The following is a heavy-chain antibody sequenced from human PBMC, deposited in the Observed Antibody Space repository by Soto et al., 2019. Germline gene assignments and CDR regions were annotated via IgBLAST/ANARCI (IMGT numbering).Heavy chain of an antibody. D-gene: IGHD6-19*01. CDR3: ARDTPKLRYSSGWLRAFDI. Sequence: ASVKVSCKASGYTFTSYGISWVRQAPGQGFEWMGWISAYNGNTNYAQKLQGRVTMTTDTSTSTAYMELRSLRSDDTAVYYCARDTPKLRYSSGWLRAFDIWGQGTMVTVSS. J-gene: IGHJ3*02. V-gene: IGHV1-18*01. CDR2: ISAYNGNT. CDR1: GYTFTSYG.